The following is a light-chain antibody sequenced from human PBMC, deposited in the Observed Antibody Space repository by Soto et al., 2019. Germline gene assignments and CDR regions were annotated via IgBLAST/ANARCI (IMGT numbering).Light chain of an antibody. V-gene: IGLV2-14*01. CDR2: EVS. CDR1: SSDTAGYNY. J-gene: IGLJ1*01. Sequence: QSVLTQPASVSGSPGQSITISCTGTSSDTAGYNYVSWYQQHPGKAPKLMIYEVSNRPSVFSNRFSGSQSGNKASMTISGIQAEDEANYYCSSYTTSNTXLYVCGTGTKV. CDR3: SSYTTSNTXLYV.